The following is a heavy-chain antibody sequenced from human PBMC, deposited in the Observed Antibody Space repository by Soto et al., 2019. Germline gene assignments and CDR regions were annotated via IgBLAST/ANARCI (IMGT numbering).Heavy chain of an antibody. CDR3: ARLRLGYCSSTSCYTGYYYGMDV. Sequence: PSETLSLTCAVSGGSISSSNWWSWVRQPPGKGLEWIGEIYHSGSTNYNPSLKSQVTISVDKSKNQFSLKLSSVTAADTAVYYCARLRLGYCSSTSCYTGYYYGMDVWGQGXTVTVSS. CDR1: GGSISSSNW. V-gene: IGHV4-4*02. D-gene: IGHD2-2*02. CDR2: IYHSGST. J-gene: IGHJ6*02.